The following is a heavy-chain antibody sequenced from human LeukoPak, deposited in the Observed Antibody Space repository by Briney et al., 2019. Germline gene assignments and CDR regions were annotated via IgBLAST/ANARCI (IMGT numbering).Heavy chain of an antibody. CDR2: IYYSGST. CDR1: GGFVSSGTYY. D-gene: IGHD6-13*01. Sequence: PSETLSLTCTVSGGFVSSGTYYWSWIRQPPGKGLEWIGHIYYSGSTNYNPSLKTRVTISVVTGKNQFSLNVSSVTAADTAVYYCARAPRSSSGRWFDPWGQGTLVTVSS. J-gene: IGHJ5*02. CDR3: ARAPRSSSGRWFDP. V-gene: IGHV4-61*01.